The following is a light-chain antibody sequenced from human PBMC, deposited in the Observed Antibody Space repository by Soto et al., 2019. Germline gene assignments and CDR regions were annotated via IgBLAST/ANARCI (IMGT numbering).Light chain of an antibody. V-gene: IGKV1-39*01. CDR2: AAS. J-gene: IGKJ1*01. CDR3: QQSFGIPWT. CDR1: QTIRKS. Sequence: DIQMTQSPSSLSASVGDTISITCRSFQTIRKSLNWYQQRPGKAPKLLIYAASSLQSGVPSRFRGSGSGTDFTLTVSSLQPEDFATDCCQQSFGIPWTFGQGTKVDIK.